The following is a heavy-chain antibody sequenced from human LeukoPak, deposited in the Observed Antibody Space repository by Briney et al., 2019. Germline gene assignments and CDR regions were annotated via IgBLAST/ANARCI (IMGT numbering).Heavy chain of an antibody. J-gene: IGHJ4*02. CDR3: ARGPYDF. V-gene: IGHV3-48*03. CDR1: GFTFNSYE. Sequence: GGSLRLSCAASGFTFNSYEMSWVRQAPGRGLEWVSYISSSGNTIYYADSVRGRFTISRDNAKNSLYLQMNSLRVEDTAVYFCARGPYDFWGQGTLFTVSS. CDR2: ISSSGNTI.